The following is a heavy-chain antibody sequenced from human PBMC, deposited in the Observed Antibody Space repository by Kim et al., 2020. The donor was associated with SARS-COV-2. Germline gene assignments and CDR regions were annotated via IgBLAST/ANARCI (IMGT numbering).Heavy chain of an antibody. CDR3: AKGVGGYYSHYYYGMDV. V-gene: IGHV4-59*01. Sequence: LKSRVTISVDTSKNQFSLKLSSVTAADTAVYYCAKGVGGYYSHYYYGMDVWGQGTTVTVSS. J-gene: IGHJ6*02. D-gene: IGHD3-22*01.